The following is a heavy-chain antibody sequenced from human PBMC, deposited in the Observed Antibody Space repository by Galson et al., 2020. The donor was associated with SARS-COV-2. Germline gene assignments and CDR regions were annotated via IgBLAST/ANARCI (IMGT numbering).Heavy chain of an antibody. Sequence: SGPTLVKPTQTLTLTCTFSGFSLSTSGVGVGWIRQPPGKALEWLALIYWDDDKRYSPSLKSRLTITKDTSKNQVFLTMTNIDPVDTATYYCAGTSRWGVFQHWGQGTLVTVSS. CDR2: IYWDDDK. J-gene: IGHJ1*01. D-gene: IGHD3-16*01. CDR3: AGTSRWGVFQH. V-gene: IGHV2-5*02. CDR1: GFSLSTSGVG.